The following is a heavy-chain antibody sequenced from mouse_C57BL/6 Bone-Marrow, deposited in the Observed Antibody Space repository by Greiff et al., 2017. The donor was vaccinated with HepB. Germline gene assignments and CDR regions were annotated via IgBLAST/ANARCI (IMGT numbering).Heavy chain of an antibody. Sequence: VKLQESGAELVRPGTSVKVSCKASGYAFTNYLIEWVKQRPGQGLEWIGVINPGSGGTNYNEKFKGKATLTADKSSSTAYMQLSSLTSEDSAVYFCARTTTVPSMDYWGQGTSVTVSS. CDR3: ARTTTVPSMDY. J-gene: IGHJ4*01. D-gene: IGHD1-1*01. CDR1: GYAFTNYL. CDR2: INPGSGGT. V-gene: IGHV1-54*01.